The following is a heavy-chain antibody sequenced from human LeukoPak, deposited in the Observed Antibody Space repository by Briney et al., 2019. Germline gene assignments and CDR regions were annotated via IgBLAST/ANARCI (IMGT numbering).Heavy chain of an antibody. J-gene: IGHJ5*02. CDR2: LYHSGST. CDR1: GYSISSGYY. CDR3: ATYYDSSGSYGWFDP. D-gene: IGHD3-22*01. V-gene: IGHV4-38-2*02. Sequence: PSETLSLTCTVSGYSISSGYYWDWIRQPPGKGLEWIGSLYHSGSTYYNPSLKSRVTISVDTSKNQFSLKLSSVTAADTAVYYCATYYDSSGSYGWFDPWGQGTLVTVSS.